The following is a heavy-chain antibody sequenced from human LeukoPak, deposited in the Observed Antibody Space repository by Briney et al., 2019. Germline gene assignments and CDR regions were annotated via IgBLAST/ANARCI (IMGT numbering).Heavy chain of an antibody. Sequence: GGTLRLSCAASGFTFSSYGMSWVRQAPGKGLEWVSAISGSGGSTYYADSVKGRFTISRDNSKNTLYLQMNSLRAEDTAVYYCAKDGLVATIPYYFDYWGQGTLVTVSS. CDR2: ISGSGGST. V-gene: IGHV3-23*01. J-gene: IGHJ4*02. D-gene: IGHD5-12*01. CDR1: GFTFSSYG. CDR3: AKDGLVATIPYYFDY.